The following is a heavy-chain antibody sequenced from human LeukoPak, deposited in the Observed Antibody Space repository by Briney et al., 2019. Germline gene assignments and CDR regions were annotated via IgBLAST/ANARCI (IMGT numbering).Heavy chain of an antibody. CDR1: VGSINSYY. CDR3: ARQRTAPPIYEYDGMDV. CDR2: ISYSGTP. D-gene: IGHD2/OR15-2a*01. J-gene: IGHJ6*02. V-gene: IGHV4-59*08. Sequence: SETLSLTCTVSVGSINSYYWSWLRQPPGQGLQWIVYISYSGTPTYNPSLRSRVTISLDTSKTQFSLRLSSVTAADTAVYHCARQRTAPPIYEYDGMDVWGQGTTVTVSS.